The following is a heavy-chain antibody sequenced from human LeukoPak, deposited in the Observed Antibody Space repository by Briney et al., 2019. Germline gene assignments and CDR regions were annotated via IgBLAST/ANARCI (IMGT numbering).Heavy chain of an antibody. D-gene: IGHD2-2*01. CDR1: GGSISSSSYY. CDR2: IYYSGST. V-gene: IGHV4-39*07. J-gene: IGHJ4*02. Sequence: SETLSLTCTVSGGSISSSSYYWGWIRQPPGKGLEWIGSIYYSGSTYYNPSLKSRVTISVDTSKNQFSLKLSSVTAADTAVYYCARDSHSSTSHGLWGQGTLVTVSS. CDR3: ARDSHSSTSHGL.